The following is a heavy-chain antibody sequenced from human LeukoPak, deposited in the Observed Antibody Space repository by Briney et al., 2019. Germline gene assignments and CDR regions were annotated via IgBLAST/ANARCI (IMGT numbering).Heavy chain of an antibody. CDR2: ISWNSGNI. Sequence: PGRSLRLSCAASGFTFDDYAMHWVRQAPGKGLEWVSGISWNSGNIGYADSVKGRFTISRDNAKNSLYLQMNSLRAEDTALYYCAKGQTYDILTGYYIVWGQGTLVTVSS. J-gene: IGHJ4*02. CDR1: GFTFDDYA. D-gene: IGHD3-9*01. CDR3: AKGQTYDILTGYYIV. V-gene: IGHV3-9*01.